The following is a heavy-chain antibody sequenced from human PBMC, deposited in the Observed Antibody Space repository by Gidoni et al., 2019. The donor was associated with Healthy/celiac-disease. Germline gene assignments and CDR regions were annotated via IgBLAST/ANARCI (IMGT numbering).Heavy chain of an antibody. V-gene: IGHV3-23*01. CDR3: AKDRTELRFLEWLLDY. D-gene: IGHD3-3*01. J-gene: IGHJ4*02. Sequence: EVQLLESGGGLVQPGGSLRLSCAASGFTFRSYAMSWVRQAPGKGLEWVSAISGSGGSTYYADSVKGRFTISRDNSKNTLYLQMNSLRAEDTAVYYCAKDRTELRFLEWLLDYWGQGTLVTVSS. CDR1: GFTFRSYA. CDR2: ISGSGGST.